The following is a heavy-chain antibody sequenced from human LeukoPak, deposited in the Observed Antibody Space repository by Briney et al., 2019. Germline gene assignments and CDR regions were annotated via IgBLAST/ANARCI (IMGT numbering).Heavy chain of an antibody. CDR1: GGSDRNYY. Sequence: SETLPLTRPVTGGSDRNYYWSWLRQPPGKGREWIGYIYNSESTKYNSSLESRVTLPVDTSKNQLFLRLTSVTAEDTAVYYCARFHSGPGGWYVLWYFDLWGRGTLVTVSS. V-gene: IGHV4-4*09. J-gene: IGHJ2*01. CDR3: ARFHSGPGGWYVLWYFDL. CDR2: IYNSEST. D-gene: IGHD6-19*01.